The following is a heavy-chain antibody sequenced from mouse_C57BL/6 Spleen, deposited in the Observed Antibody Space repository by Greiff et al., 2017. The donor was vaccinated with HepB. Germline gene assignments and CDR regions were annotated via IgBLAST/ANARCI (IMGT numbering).Heavy chain of an antibody. J-gene: IGHJ1*03. CDR1: GFTFSSYA. CDR3: TRGPGGGSRHWYFDV. D-gene: IGHD1-1*01. CDR2: ISSGGDYI. Sequence: EVQVVESGEGLVKPGGSLKLSCAASGFTFSSYAMSWVRQTPEKRLEWVAYISSGGDYIYYADTVKGRFTISRDNARNTLYLQMSSLKSEDTAMYYCTRGPGGGSRHWYFDVWGTGTTVTVSS. V-gene: IGHV5-9-1*02.